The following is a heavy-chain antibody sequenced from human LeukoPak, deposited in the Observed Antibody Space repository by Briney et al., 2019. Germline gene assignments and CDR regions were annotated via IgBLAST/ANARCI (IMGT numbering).Heavy chain of an antibody. CDR3: ARDLIGTTGTTGDY. D-gene: IGHD1-1*01. CDR2: ISAYNGNT. V-gene: IGHV1-18*04. CDR1: GYTFTSYG. J-gene: IGHJ4*02. Sequence: ASVKVSCKAAGYTFTSYGISWVRQAPGQGLEWMGWISAYNGNTNYAQKLQGSVTMTTDTSTSTAYMKLRSLRSDDTAVYYCARDLIGTTGTTGDYWGQGTLVTVSS.